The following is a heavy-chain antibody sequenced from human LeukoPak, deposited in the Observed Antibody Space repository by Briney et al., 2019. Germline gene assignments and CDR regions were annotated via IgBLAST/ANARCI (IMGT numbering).Heavy chain of an antibody. CDR2: IYYSGST. D-gene: IGHD3-16*01. CDR1: GGSISSYY. J-gene: IGHJ4*02. CDR3: GGEGGLREYYFDY. Sequence: SETLSLTCTVSGGSISSYYWSWIRQPPGKGLEWIGYIYYSGSTNYDPSLKSRVTISEDTSKNQFSLKLSSVTAADTAVYYCGGEGGLREYYFDYWGQGTLVTVSS. V-gene: IGHV4-59*01.